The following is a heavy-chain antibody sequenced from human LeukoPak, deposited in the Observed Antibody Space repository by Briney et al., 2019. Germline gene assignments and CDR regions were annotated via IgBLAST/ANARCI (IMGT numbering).Heavy chain of an antibody. CDR2: IKTDGSTT. D-gene: IGHD3-22*01. V-gene: IGHV3-74*01. Sequence: GGSLRLSCAVSGFTFSSYWMHWVRQAPGKGLVWVSHIKTDGSTTAYADSVKGRFTISRDNAKNTLYLQMNSLRAEDTAVYYCARGQAYYDRSQGLDYWGQGTLVTVSS. CDR3: ARGQAYYDRSQGLDY. J-gene: IGHJ4*02. CDR1: GFTFSSYW.